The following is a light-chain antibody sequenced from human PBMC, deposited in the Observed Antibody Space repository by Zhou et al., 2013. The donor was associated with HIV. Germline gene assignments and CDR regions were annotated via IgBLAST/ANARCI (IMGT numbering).Light chain of an antibody. CDR2: GAS. V-gene: IGKV3-15*01. J-gene: IGKJ4*01. Sequence: EIVMTQSPATLSVSPGERATLPCRASQSVNSNLAWYQQKAGQTPRLLIYGASTRATGIPARFSGSGSGTEFTLTISNMQSEDFAVYYCQQYNDYITFGGGTKVEIK. CDR1: QSVNSN. CDR3: QQYNDYIT.